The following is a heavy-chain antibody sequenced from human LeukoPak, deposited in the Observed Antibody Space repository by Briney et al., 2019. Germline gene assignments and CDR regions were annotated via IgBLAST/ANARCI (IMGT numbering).Heavy chain of an antibody. CDR2: ILYDGSNK. CDR1: GFTFSSYG. Sequence: GGSLRLSCAASGFTFSSYGMHWVRQAPGKGLGWVAVILYDGSNKYYADSVKGRFTISRDNSKNTLYLQMNSLRAEDTAVYYCARDCLPIIGYFDWLHYWGQGTLVTVSS. CDR3: ARDCLPIIGYFDWLHY. J-gene: IGHJ4*02. V-gene: IGHV3-33*01. D-gene: IGHD3-9*01.